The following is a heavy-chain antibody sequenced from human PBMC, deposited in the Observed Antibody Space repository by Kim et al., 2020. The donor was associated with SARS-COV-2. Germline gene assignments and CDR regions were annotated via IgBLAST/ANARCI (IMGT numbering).Heavy chain of an antibody. CDR2: IYYSAST. CDR1: GGSISSSSYY. V-gene: IGHV4-39*01. J-gene: IGHJ5*02. D-gene: IGHD2-15*01. CDR3: ARHWRDCSGGSCYWFDP. Sequence: SETLSLTCTVSGGSISSSSYYWGWIRQPPGKGLEWIGSIYYSASTYYNPSLKSRVTISVDKAKYQYSLKLSSVTAADTAVYYCARHWRDCSGGSCYWFDPWGQGTQVTVSS.